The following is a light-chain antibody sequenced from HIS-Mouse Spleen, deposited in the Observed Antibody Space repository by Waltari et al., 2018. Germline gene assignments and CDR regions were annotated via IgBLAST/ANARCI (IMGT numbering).Light chain of an antibody. CDR1: SRDVGCYNY. CDR3: SSYAGSNNLV. J-gene: IGLJ2*01. Sequence: QSALTQPPSASGSPGQSVTISCTGTSRDVGCYNYVSWYQQHPGKAPKLMIYQVSKRPSGVPNRFSGSKPGNTASLAVSGLQAEDEADYYCSSYAGSNNLVFGGGTKLTVL. CDR2: QVS. V-gene: IGLV2-8*01.